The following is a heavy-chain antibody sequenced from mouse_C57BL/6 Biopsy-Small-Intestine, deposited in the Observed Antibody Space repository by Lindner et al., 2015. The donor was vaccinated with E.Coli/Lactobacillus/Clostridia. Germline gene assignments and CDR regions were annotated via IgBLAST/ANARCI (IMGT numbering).Heavy chain of an antibody. V-gene: IGHV1-9*01. CDR3: ARRWGWYFDV. Sequence: VQLQESGAELMKPGASVKLSCKATGYTFAGYWIEWIKLRPGRGLEWIGEVLPGSVSPYFNEKFKGKATFTADASSNTAYMQLINLTTEDSAIYYCARRWGWYFDVWGTGTTVTVSS. CDR2: VLPGSVSP. J-gene: IGHJ1*03. D-gene: IGHD1-1*02. CDR1: GYTFAGYW.